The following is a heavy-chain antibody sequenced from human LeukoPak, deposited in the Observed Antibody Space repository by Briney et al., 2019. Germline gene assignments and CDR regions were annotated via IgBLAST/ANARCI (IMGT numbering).Heavy chain of an antibody. Sequence: PGGSLRLSCAASGFTFSSYAMSWVRQAPGKGLEWVSAISGSGGASTYYADSVKGRFTISRDNSKNTLYLQMNSLRAEDTAVYYCARDRGTIGHYFDSWGQGTLVTVSS. CDR1: GFTFSSYA. CDR2: ISGSGGAST. J-gene: IGHJ4*02. V-gene: IGHV3-23*01. D-gene: IGHD1-26*01. CDR3: ARDRGTIGHYFDS.